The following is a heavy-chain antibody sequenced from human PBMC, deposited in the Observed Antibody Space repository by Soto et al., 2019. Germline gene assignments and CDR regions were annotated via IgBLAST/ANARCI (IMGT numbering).Heavy chain of an antibody. CDR3: VRDGTKTLRDWFDP. CDR1: GGSISGFD. CDR2: IYATGTT. D-gene: IGHD1-1*01. V-gene: IGHV4-4*07. J-gene: IGHJ5*02. Sequence: SQTLSLSCTVAGGSISGFDWSWIRKSAGKGLEWIGRIYATGTTDYNPSLKSRVMMSVDTSKKQFSLKLRSVTAADTAVYYCVRDGTKTLRDWFDPWGQGISVTVSS.